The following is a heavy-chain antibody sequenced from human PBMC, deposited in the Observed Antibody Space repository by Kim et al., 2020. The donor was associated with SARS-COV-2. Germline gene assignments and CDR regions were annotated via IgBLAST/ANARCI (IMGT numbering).Heavy chain of an antibody. CDR2: ISYDGSNK. CDR1: GFTFSSYA. J-gene: IGHJ4*02. D-gene: IGHD1-26*01. Sequence: GGSLRLSCAASGFTFSSYAMHWVRQAPGKGLEWVAVISYDGSNKYYADSVKGRFTISRDNSKNTLYLQMNSLRAEDTAVYYCARDSGSYFSEDYWCQGT. CDR3: ARDSGSYFSEDY. V-gene: IGHV3-30*04.